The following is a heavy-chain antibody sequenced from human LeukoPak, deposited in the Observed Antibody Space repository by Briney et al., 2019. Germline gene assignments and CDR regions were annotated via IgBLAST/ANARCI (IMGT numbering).Heavy chain of an antibody. J-gene: IGHJ4*02. D-gene: IGHD5-12*01. CDR2: ISNGGGTT. V-gene: IGHV3-23*01. CDR3: ARDHHGLLDY. CDR1: GFTFGSYG. Sequence: GGSLRLSCAASGFTFGSYGMSWIRQAPGKGLEWVSDISNGGGTTYYADSVKGRFTISRDNSKNTLYLQMNSLRAEDTAVYYCARDHHGLLDYWGQGTLVTVSS.